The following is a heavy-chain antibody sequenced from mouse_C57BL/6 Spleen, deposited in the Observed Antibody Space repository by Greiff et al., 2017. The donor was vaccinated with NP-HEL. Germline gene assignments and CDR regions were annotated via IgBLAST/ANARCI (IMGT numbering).Heavy chain of an antibody. CDR3: AIVYDYLYAMDY. V-gene: IGHV5-17*01. Sequence: DVKLVESGGGLVKPGGSLKLSCAASGFTFSDYGMHWVRQAPEKGLEWVAYISSGSSTIYYADTVKGRFTISRDNAKNTLFLQMTGLRSEDTAMYYCAIVYDYLYAMDYWGQGTSVTVSS. J-gene: IGHJ4*01. CDR2: ISSGSSTI. D-gene: IGHD2-4*01. CDR1: GFTFSDYG.